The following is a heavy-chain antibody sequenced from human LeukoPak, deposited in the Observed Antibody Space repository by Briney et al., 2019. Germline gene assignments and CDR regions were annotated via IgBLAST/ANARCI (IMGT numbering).Heavy chain of an antibody. CDR1: GFAFSSYW. CDR2: IKQDGSES. D-gene: IGHD3-16*01. V-gene: IGHV3-7*01. J-gene: IGHJ4*02. CDR3: ARLGEKADFDY. Sequence: GGSLRLSCAASGFAFSSYWMSWVRQAPGKGLEWVANIKQDGSESYYVDSVKGRFTFSRDNTKNSLYLQINSLRAEDTAVYYCARLGEKADFDYWGQGTLVTVSS.